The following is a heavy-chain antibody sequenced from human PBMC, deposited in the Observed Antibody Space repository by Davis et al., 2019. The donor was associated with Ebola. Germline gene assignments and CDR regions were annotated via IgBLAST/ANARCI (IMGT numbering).Heavy chain of an antibody. CDR3: ARAGKLGKLLDY. CDR1: GDSINSYY. Sequence: GSLCLSCTVSGDSINSYYWTWIRQPAGKGREWIGRPFISGSTNYNPSLKSRVTMSVDTSRNQISLRLNPVTAADTAIYYCARAGKLGKLLDYWGQGTLVTVSS. CDR2: PFISGST. D-gene: IGHD7-27*01. J-gene: IGHJ4*02. V-gene: IGHV4-4*07.